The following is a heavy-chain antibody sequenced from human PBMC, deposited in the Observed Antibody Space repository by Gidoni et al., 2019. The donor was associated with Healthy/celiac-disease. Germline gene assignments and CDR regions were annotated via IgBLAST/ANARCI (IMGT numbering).Heavy chain of an antibody. CDR1: GGSISSSSYY. D-gene: IGHD2-2*03. J-gene: IGHJ6*02. V-gene: IGHV4-39*01. Sequence: QLQLQESGPGLVKPSETLSLTCTVSGGSISSSSYYWGWIRQPPGKGLEWIGSIYYSGSTYYNPSLKSRVTISVDTSKNQFSLKLSSVTAADTAVYYCARQVGYCSSTSCYYYYYYGMDVWGQGTTVTVSS. CDR2: IYYSGST. CDR3: ARQVGYCSSTSCYYYYYYGMDV.